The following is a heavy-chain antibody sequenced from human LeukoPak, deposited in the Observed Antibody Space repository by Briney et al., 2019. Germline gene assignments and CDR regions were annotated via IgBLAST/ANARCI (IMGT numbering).Heavy chain of an antibody. CDR2: ISTSGST. CDR1: GGSISGDY. D-gene: IGHD2-21*02. CDR3: ARGPKVAATGNFDN. Sequence: SETLSLTCTVSGGSISGDYWSWVRKPAGKGLEWIGRISTSGSTNYKPSLKSRVTMSVDAPNNQFSLKLSSVTAADTAVYYCARGPKVAATGNFDNWGQGTLVTVSS. V-gene: IGHV4-4*07. J-gene: IGHJ4*02.